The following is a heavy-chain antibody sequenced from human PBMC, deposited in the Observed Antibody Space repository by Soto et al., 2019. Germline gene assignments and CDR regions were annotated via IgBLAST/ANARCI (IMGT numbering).Heavy chain of an antibody. CDR1: CGSISSYY. D-gene: IGHD5-18*01. CDR3: ASRGYSYATSFDWFDP. CDR2: IYYSGST. Sequence: PSETLSLTCTVSCGSISSYYWSWIRQPPGKGLEWIGYIYYSGSTNYNPSLKSRVTISVDTSKNQFSLKLSSVTAADTAVYYCASRGYSYATSFDWFDPWGQGTLVTVSS. V-gene: IGHV4-59*08. J-gene: IGHJ5*02.